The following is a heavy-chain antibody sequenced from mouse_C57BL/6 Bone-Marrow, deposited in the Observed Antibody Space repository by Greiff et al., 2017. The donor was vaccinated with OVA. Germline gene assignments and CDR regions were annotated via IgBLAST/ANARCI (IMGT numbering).Heavy chain of an antibody. CDR2: INYDGSST. CDR3: ARDKGYYAMDY. J-gene: IGHJ4*01. CDR1: GFTFSDYY. V-gene: IGHV5-16*01. Sequence: EVNLVESEGGLVQPGSSMKLSCTASGFTFSDYYMAWVRQVPEKGLEWVANINYDGSSTYYLDSLKSRFIISRDNAKNILYLQMSSLKSEDTATYYCARDKGYYAMDYWGQGTSVTVSS.